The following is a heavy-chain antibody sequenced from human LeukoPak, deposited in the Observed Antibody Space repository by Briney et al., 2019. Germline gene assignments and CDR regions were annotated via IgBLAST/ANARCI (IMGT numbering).Heavy chain of an antibody. CDR1: GFTVSSNY. J-gene: IGHJ4*02. D-gene: IGHD2-8*01. CDR3: ARGGRPYCINGVCYSSGPWGFDY. V-gene: IGHV3-53*01. CDR2: IYSGGST. Sequence: GGSLRLSCAASGFTVSSNYMSWVRQAPGKGLEWVSVIYSGGSTYYADSLKGRFTIPRNNSKNTLYLQMNSLRAEDTAVYYWARGGRPYCINGVCYSSGPWGFDYWGQGTLVTVSS.